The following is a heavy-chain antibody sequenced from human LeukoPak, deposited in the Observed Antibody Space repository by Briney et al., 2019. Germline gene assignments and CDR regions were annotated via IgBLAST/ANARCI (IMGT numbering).Heavy chain of an antibody. CDR3: VRGHGYNLEDYFDN. CDR2: VAWDGGGT. D-gene: IGHD5-24*01. J-gene: IGHJ4*02. V-gene: IGHV3-43*01. Sequence: GGSLRLSCAASGFTFSSYSMNWVRQAPGKGLEWVSLVAWDGGGTFFADSVKGRFTVSRDNSKNSLSLYMNSLTTEDTALYYCVRGHGYNLEDYFDNWGQGTLVTVSS. CDR1: GFTFSSYS.